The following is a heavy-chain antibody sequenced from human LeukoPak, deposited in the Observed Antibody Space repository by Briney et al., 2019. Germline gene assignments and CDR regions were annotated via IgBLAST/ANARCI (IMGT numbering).Heavy chain of an antibody. Sequence: KSGGSLRLSCAASGFTFSAYSMNWVRQAPGKGLEWVSSISSTSSYIYYADSVKGRFTISRDNAKNSLYLQKNSLRAEDTAVYYCARGGYYFDYWGQGTLVTVSS. V-gene: IGHV3-21*01. J-gene: IGHJ4*02. CDR2: ISSTSSYI. CDR1: GFTFSAYS. CDR3: ARGGYYFDY.